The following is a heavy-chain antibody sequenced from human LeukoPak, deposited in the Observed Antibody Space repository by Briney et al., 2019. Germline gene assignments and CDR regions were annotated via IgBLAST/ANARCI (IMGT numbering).Heavy chain of an antibody. CDR1: GFTFDDYG. Sequence: GGSLRLSCAASGFTFDDYGMGWVRQLPGRGLERVSVINWNGGVTSYADSVKGRFTISRDNARNSLYLQMNSLRADEDTALYHCARHYYDSSGYTKDAFDVWGQGTMVTVSS. CDR2: INWNGGVT. CDR3: ARHYYDSSGYTKDAFDV. V-gene: IGHV3-20*01. D-gene: IGHD3-22*01. J-gene: IGHJ3*01.